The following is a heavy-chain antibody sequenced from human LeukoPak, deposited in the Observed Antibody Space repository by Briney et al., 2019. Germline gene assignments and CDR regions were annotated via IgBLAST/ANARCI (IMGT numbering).Heavy chain of an antibody. CDR2: FYSIGTT. CDR3: AGGGPQQLILT. CDR1: DASISSSH. Sequence: SETLSLTCTVSDASISSSHWSWIRQPPGKGLEWIGYFYSIGTTNYNPSLKSRVTISVDTSKNQFSLRLTSVTAADTAVYCAGGGPQQLILTWGQGALVTVSS. J-gene: IGHJ4*02. V-gene: IGHV4-4*09. D-gene: IGHD6-13*01.